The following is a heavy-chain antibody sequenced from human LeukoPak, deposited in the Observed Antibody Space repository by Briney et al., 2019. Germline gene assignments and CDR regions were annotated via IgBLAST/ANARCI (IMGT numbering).Heavy chain of an antibody. V-gene: IGHV5-51*01. CDR3: ARGSLLDYYYGMDV. CDR1: GSSFTSYW. J-gene: IGHJ6*02. CDR2: IYPGDSDT. D-gene: IGHD3-3*01. Sequence: GASLKISCKGSGSSFTSYWIAWGRRMPGKGLGWMGIIYPGDSDTKYSPSFQGQVTISADKSISTVYLQWSSLKASDTAMYYCARGSLLDYYYGMDVWGQGTTVTVSS.